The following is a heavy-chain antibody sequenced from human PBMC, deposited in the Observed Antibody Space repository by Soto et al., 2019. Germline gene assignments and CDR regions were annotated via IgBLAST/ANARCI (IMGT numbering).Heavy chain of an antibody. CDR2: IWYDGSDK. V-gene: IGHV3-33*01. CDR1: GFTFSGYG. J-gene: IGHJ2*01. D-gene: IGHD5-12*01. CDR3: ARTVACWYFDL. Sequence: QVQLVESGGGVVQPGRSLRLSCAASGFTFSGYGMHWVRQAPGKGLEWVAVIWYDGSDKYYADSVQGRFIISRDNSKNTLYLQMHRLRTEDTAVYYCARTVACWYFDLWGRGTLVTVSS.